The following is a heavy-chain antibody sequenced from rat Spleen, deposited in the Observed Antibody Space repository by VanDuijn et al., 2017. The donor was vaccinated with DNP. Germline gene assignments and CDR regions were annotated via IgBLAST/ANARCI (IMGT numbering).Heavy chain of an antibody. Sequence: EVQLVESGGGLVQPGRSLKLSCAASGFTFSDYYMAWVRQAPTKGLEWVTTISYDGSRTYYRDSVKGRFTISRDNAENTVYLQMNSLGFDDTATYYCTKDPEYYGFQGYFDYWGQGTSVTVSS. D-gene: IGHD1-6*01. J-gene: IGHJ2*01. CDR3: TKDPEYYGFQGYFDY. CDR1: GFTFSDYY. CDR2: ISYDGSRT. V-gene: IGHV5-20*01.